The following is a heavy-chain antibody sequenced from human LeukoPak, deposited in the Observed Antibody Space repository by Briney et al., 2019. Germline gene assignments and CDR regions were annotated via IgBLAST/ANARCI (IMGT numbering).Heavy chain of an antibody. CDR3: ARESSGWLQLFDY. V-gene: IGHV3-66*01. CDR1: GFTVSSKY. Sequence: LPGGSLRLSCAASGFTVSSKYMSWVRQAPGKGLEWVSVIYSGGSTYYADSVKGRFTISRDNSKNTVYLQMNSLRAEDTAVYYCARESSGWLQLFDYWGQGTLVTVSS. D-gene: IGHD5-24*01. CDR2: IYSGGST. J-gene: IGHJ4*02.